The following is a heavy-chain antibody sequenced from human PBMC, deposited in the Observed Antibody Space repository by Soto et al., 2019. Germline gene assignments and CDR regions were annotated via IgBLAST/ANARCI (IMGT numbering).Heavy chain of an antibody. Sequence: QVQLVESGGGVVQPGRSLRLSCAASGFTGSSYAMHWVRQAPGKGLEWVAVISYDGSNKYYADSVKGRFTISRDNSKNPLYLQMNSLRAEDTAVYYCARVPSSSGRAHFDYWGQGTLATVSS. CDR1: GFTGSSYA. J-gene: IGHJ4*02. CDR2: ISYDGSNK. D-gene: IGHD2-15*01. CDR3: ARVPSSSGRAHFDY. V-gene: IGHV3-30-3*01.